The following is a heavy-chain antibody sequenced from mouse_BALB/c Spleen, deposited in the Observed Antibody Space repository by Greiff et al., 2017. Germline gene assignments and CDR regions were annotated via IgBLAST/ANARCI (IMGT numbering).Heavy chain of an antibody. CDR3: AREGVGTGYFDY. J-gene: IGHJ2*01. CDR2: IDPANGNT. D-gene: IGHD4-1*01. CDR1: GFNIKDTY. V-gene: IGHV14-3*02. Sequence: VQLKESGAELVKPGASVKLSCTASGFNIKDTYMHWVKQRPEQGLEWIGRIDPANGNTKYDPKFQGKATITADTSSNTAYLQLSSLTSEDTAVYYCAREGVGTGYFDYGGQGTTLTVSS.